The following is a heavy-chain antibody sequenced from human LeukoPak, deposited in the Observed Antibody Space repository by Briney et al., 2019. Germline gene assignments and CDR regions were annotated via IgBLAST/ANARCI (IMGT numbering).Heavy chain of an antibody. Sequence: GASVRVSCKTSGYSFTDYYIHWVRQAPGQGLEWMGWISAYNGNTNYAQKLQGRVTMTTDTSTSTAYMELRSLRSDDTAVYYCARGGGPHSGSYYAYWGQGTLVTVSS. CDR2: ISAYNGNT. CDR3: ARGGGPHSGSYYAY. V-gene: IGHV1-18*01. J-gene: IGHJ4*02. D-gene: IGHD1-26*01. CDR1: GYSFTDYY.